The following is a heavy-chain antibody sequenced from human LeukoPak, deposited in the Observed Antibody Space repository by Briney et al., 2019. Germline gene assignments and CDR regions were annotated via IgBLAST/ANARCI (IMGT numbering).Heavy chain of an antibody. CDR2: ISGSGGST. Sequence: GGSLRLSCAASGFTFSSYAMSWVRQAPGKGLDWVSAISGSGGSTYYADSVKGRFTISRDNSKNTLYLQMNSLRAEHTAVYYCAKGPVNWNYDHWGQGTLVTVSS. J-gene: IGHJ4*02. CDR3: AKGPVNWNYDH. V-gene: IGHV3-23*01. CDR1: GFTFSSYA. D-gene: IGHD1-7*01.